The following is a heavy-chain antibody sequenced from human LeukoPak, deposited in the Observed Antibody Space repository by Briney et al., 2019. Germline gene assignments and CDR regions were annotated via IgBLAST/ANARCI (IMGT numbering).Heavy chain of an antibody. D-gene: IGHD2-2*01. V-gene: IGHV1-69-2*01. Sequence: ATVKISCKVSGYTFTDYYMHWVQQAPGKGLEWMGLVDPEDGETIYAEKFHGRVTITADTSTDTAYMELSSLRSEDTAVYYCATGXXXCSSTXCPDYWGQGTLVAVSS. CDR1: GYTFTDYY. CDR3: ATGXXXCSSTXCPDY. J-gene: IGHJ4*02. CDR2: VDPEDGET.